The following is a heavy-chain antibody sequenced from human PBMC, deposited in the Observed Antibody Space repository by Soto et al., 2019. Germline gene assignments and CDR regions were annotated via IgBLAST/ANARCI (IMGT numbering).Heavy chain of an antibody. CDR1: GGTFSSYA. V-gene: IGHV1-69*01. CDR2: IIPIFGTA. D-gene: IGHD6-13*01. CDR3: ARAQVQQQLAASNSYDYYGMDV. Sequence: QVQLVQSGAEVKKPGSSVKVSCKASGGTFSSYAISWVRQAPGQGLEWMGGIIPIFGTANYAQTFQGRVTITADESTSTAYMELSSLRSEHTAVYYCARAQVQQQLAASNSYDYYGMDVWGQGTTVTVSS. J-gene: IGHJ6*02.